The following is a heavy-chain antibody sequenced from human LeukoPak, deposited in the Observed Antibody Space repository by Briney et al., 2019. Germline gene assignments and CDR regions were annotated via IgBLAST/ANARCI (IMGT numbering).Heavy chain of an antibody. J-gene: IGHJ4*02. CDR3: ARLPHYYDSSGYYYFDY. Sequence: GGSLRLSCAASGFTFSSYAMSWVRQAPGKGLEWVSAISGSGGSTYYADSVKGRFTISRDNSKNTLYLQMNSLRAEDTAVYYCARLPHYYDSSGYYYFDYWGQGTLVTVSS. V-gene: IGHV3-23*01. CDR1: GFTFSSYA. CDR2: ISGSGGST. D-gene: IGHD3-22*01.